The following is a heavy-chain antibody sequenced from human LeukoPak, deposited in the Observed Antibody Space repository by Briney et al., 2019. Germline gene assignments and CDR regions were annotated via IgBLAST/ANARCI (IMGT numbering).Heavy chain of an antibody. D-gene: IGHD3-9*01. V-gene: IGHV3-23*01. CDR2: ISGSGGST. Sequence: GGSLRLSCAASGFTFSSYAMSWVRQAPGKGLEWVSAISGSGGSTYYADSVKGRFTISRDNSKTTLYLQMIGLRAEDTAVYYCAKAAEDYDILTGWTRYYYGMDVWGQGTTVTVSS. CDR1: GFTFSSYA. J-gene: IGHJ6*02. CDR3: AKAAEDYDILTGWTRYYYGMDV.